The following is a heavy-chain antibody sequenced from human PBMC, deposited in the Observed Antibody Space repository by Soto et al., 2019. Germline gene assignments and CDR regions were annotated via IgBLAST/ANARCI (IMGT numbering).Heavy chain of an antibody. CDR2: ISSSSSTI. J-gene: IGHJ6*03. D-gene: IGHD3-3*01. Sequence: GGSLRLSCAASGFTFSSYSMNWVRQAPGKGLEWVSYISSSSSTIYYADSVKGRFTISRDNAKNSLYLQMNSLRAEDTAVYYCARVWSGDYYYYYYMDVWGKGTTVTVSS. V-gene: IGHV3-48*01. CDR1: GFTFSSYS. CDR3: ARVWSGDYYYYYYMDV.